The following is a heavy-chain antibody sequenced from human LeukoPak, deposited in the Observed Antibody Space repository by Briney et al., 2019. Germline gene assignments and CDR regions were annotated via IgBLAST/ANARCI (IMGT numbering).Heavy chain of an antibody. J-gene: IGHJ3*02. D-gene: IGHD4-11*01. CDR3: ARYMTTVTTRWAFGSVGAFDI. V-gene: IGHV4-59*12. CDR1: SGSISSYY. Sequence: SETLSLTCTVSSGSISSYYWGWIRQPPGKGLEWIGYIYYSGNTNYNPSLKSRVTMSVDTSKNQFSLKLSSVTALDTAVYYCARYMTTVTTRWAFGSVGAFDIWGQGTMVTVSS. CDR2: IYYSGNT.